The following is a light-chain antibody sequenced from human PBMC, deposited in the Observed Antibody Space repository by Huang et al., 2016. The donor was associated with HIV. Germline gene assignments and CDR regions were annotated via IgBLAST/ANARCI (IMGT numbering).Light chain of an antibody. CDR3: QQTYSSPRT. J-gene: IGKJ1*01. Sequence: DIQMTQSPSSLSASVGDRVTITCRASQTINSYLHWYQQKPGEAPQLLIYAASNLQSGVPSRFSGGGSGTDFTLTISSLQPEDFATYYCQQTYSSPRTFGQGTKVDIK. V-gene: IGKV1-39*01. CDR2: AAS. CDR1: QTINSY.